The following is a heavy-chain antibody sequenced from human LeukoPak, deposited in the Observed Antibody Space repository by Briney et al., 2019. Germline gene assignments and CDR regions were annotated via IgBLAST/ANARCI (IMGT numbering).Heavy chain of an antibody. Sequence: GGSLRLSCAASGFTFSHYWMQWVRQAPGKGLEWVSVFYVGGATYYADSVKGRFTISRDNSENTLYLQMKSLRAEDTAVYYCARGDGYDFFDYWGQGTPVTVSS. J-gene: IGHJ4*02. V-gene: IGHV3-53*01. D-gene: IGHD5-24*01. CDR2: FYVGGAT. CDR3: ARGDGYDFFDY. CDR1: GFTFSHYW.